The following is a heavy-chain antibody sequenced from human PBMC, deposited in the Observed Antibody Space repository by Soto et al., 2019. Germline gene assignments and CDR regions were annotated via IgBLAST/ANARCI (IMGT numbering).Heavy chain of an antibody. J-gene: IGHJ4*02. CDR2: ISGSGGST. V-gene: IGHV3-23*01. CDR3: AKDRRITMIVVGLTDY. Sequence: QPGGSLRLSCAASGFTFSSYAMSWVRQAPGKGLEWVSAISGSGGSTYYADSVKGRFTISRDNSKNTLYLQMNSLRAEDTAVYYCAKDRRITMIVVGLTDYWGQGTLVTVSS. D-gene: IGHD3-22*01. CDR1: GFTFSSYA.